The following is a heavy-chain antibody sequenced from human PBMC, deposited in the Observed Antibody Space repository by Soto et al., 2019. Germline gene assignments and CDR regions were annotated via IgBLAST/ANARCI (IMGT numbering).Heavy chain of an antibody. CDR1: GGSISSGGYS. Sequence: ASETLSLTCAVSGGSISSGGYSWSWIRQPPGKGLEWIGYIYHSGSTYYNPSLKSRVTISVDRSKNQFSLKLSSVTAADTAVYYCARAFGSSSYRWGQGTLVTVSS. D-gene: IGHD3-22*01. J-gene: IGHJ4*02. V-gene: IGHV4-30-2*01. CDR2: IYHSGST. CDR3: ARAFGSSSYR.